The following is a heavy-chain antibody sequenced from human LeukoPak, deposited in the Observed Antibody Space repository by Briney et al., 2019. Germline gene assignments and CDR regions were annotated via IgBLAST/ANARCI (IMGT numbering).Heavy chain of an antibody. V-gene: IGHV3-30*18. CDR1: GFTFSGYG. CDR2: ISYDGSNK. J-gene: IGHJ1*01. CDR3: AKDGVSRLRYFDWLLPGGYFQH. Sequence: GGSLRLSCAASGFTFSGYGMHWVRQAPGKGLEWVAVISYDGSNKYYADSVKGRFTISRDNSKNTLYLQMNGLRAEDTAVYYCAKDGVSRLRYFDWLLPGGYFQHWGQGTLVTVFS. D-gene: IGHD3-9*01.